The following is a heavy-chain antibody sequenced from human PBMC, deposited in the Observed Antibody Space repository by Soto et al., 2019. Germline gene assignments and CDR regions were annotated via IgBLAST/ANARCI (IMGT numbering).Heavy chain of an antibody. J-gene: IGHJ4*02. CDR2: IDPSDSQT. CDR3: ARQIYDSDTGPNFQYSFDS. D-gene: IGHD3-22*01. CDR1: GYSFAGYW. Sequence: PGEYLKISCKGSGYSFAGYWITWLRQKPFKVPEWMGRIDPSDSQTYYSPSFRGHVTISATKSITTVFLQWSSLRASDTAMYYCARQIYDSDTGPNFQYSFDSWGQGTPVTVSS. V-gene: IGHV5-10-1*01.